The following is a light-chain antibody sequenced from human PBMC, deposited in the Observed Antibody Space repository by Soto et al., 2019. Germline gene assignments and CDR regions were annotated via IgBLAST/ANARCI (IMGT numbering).Light chain of an antibody. CDR2: RAS. CDR3: QQYNSYWT. V-gene: IGKV1-5*03. Sequence: DIQMTQFPSTLSASVGDRVTITCRASQSVGAWLAWYQQKPGKAPKVLISRASSLEGGVPSRFSGSGSGTEFTLTISSLQPDDLATDYCQQYNSYWTFGQGTKLEIK. J-gene: IGKJ1*01. CDR1: QSVGAW.